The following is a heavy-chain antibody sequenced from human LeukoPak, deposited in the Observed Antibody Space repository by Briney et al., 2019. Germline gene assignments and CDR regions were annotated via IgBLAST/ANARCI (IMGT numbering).Heavy chain of an antibody. J-gene: IGHJ4*02. V-gene: IGHV3-30*02. D-gene: IGHD5-18*01. CDR3: AKDSGTAMVPFDY. Sequence: GGSLRLSCAASGFTFSSYGMHWVRQAPGKGLEWVAFIRYDGGNKYYADSVKGRFTISRDNSKNTLYLQMNSLRAEDTAVYYCAKDSGTAMVPFDYWGQGTLVTVSS. CDR2: IRYDGGNK. CDR1: GFTFSSYG.